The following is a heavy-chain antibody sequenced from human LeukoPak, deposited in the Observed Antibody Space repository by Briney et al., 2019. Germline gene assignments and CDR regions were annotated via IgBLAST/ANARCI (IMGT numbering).Heavy chain of an antibody. D-gene: IGHD1-26*01. CDR1: GFTVSSNY. J-gene: IGHJ3*02. CDR3: ARDRSSGSYFDAFDI. V-gene: IGHV3-66*02. CDR2: IYSGGST. Sequence: GGSLRLSCAASGFTVSSNYMSWVRQDPGKGLERVSVIYSGGSTYYADSVKGRFTISRDNSKNTLYLQMNSLRAEDTAVYYCARDRSSGSYFDAFDIWGQGTMVTVSS.